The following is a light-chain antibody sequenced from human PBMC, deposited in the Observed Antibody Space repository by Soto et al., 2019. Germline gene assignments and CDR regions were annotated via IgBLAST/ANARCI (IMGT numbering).Light chain of an antibody. CDR3: AAWDDSLNGVV. CDR1: SSNIGSNS. CDR2: SNN. Sequence: QSVLTQPHSASGTPGQRVTLSCSGSSSNIGSNSVNWYQQLPGTAPKPLIYSNNQRPSGDPDRFSGSKSGTSASLAISWLQSEAEADYYRAAWDDSLNGVVFGVGTQLTVL. V-gene: IGLV1-44*01. J-gene: IGLJ2*01.